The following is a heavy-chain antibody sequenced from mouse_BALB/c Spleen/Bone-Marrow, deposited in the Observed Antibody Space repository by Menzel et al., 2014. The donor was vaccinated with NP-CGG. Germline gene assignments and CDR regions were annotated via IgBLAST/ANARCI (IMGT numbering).Heavy chain of an antibody. CDR1: GFTFSSFG. V-gene: IGHV5-17*02. D-gene: IGHD4-1*01. J-gene: IGHJ2*01. CDR2: ISSGSSTI. Sequence: DVKLMESGGGLVQPGGSRKLSCAASGFTFSSFGMHWVRQAPEKGLEWVAYISSGSSTIFYADTVKGRFTISRDNPKNTLFLQMTSLRSEDTAIYYCTRGGNWEDFDYWGQGTTLTVSS. CDR3: TRGGNWEDFDY.